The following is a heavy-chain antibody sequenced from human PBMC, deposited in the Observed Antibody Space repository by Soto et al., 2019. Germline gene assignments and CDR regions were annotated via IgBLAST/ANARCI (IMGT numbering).Heavy chain of an antibody. CDR3: ASTPYERPYC. CDR1: GFTFSNYG. CDR2: ISYGGSNK. Sequence: PGGSLRLSCAVSGFTFSNYGMNWVRQAPGKGLEWVADISYGGSNKYYADSVKGRFTITRDNSKNTLYLQMNSLRVEDTAVYFWASTPYERPYCWGQGTPVTVSS. V-gene: IGHV3-30*03. J-gene: IGHJ4*02. D-gene: IGHD6-25*01.